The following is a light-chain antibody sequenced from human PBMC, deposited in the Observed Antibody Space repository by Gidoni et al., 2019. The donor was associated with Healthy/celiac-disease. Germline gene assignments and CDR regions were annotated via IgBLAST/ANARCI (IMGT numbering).Light chain of an antibody. J-gene: IGKJ1*01. CDR1: QSVSSN. Sequence: EIVMTQSPATLSVSPVERATLSCRASQSVSSNLAWYQQKPGQAPRLLIYGASTRATGIPARFSGSGSGTEFTLTISSLQSEDFAVYYCQQYNNWPSWTFXQXTKVEIE. CDR3: QQYNNWPSWT. CDR2: GAS. V-gene: IGKV3-15*01.